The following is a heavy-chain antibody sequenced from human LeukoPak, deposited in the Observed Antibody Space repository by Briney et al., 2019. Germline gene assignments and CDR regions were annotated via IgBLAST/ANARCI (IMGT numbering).Heavy chain of an antibody. J-gene: IGHJ4*02. CDR1: GTSFSSYY. CDR3: ARMTTGHDF. D-gene: IGHD4-17*01. V-gene: IGHV4-34*01. CDR2: VNHSGYT. Sequence: PSETLSLTCAVSGTSFSSYYWSWIRQPPGKGLEWIGEVNHSGYTNDNPSLKSRVIISVDTSKNQFSLRLRSVTAADTAVYFCARMTTGHDFWGQGTLVTVSS.